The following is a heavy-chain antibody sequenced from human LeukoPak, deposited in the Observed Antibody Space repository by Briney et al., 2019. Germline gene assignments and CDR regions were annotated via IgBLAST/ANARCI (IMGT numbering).Heavy chain of an antibody. CDR2: IYPTGRT. CDR1: GYSISSGYY. CDR3: ARLSYYDSSGYSRAFAI. V-gene: IGHV4-38-2*02. D-gene: IGHD3-22*01. J-gene: IGHJ3*02. Sequence: SETLSLTCTVSGYSISSGYYWGWIRQPPGKGLEWIGNIYPTGRTYYTPSLKSRVTISVDTSKNQFSLKLNSVTAADTAVYYCARLSYYDSSGYSRAFAIWGQGTMVTVSS.